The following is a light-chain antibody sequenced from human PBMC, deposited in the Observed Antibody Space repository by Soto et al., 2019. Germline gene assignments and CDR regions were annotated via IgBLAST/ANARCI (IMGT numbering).Light chain of an antibody. CDR1: QSISSY. V-gene: IGKV1-39*01. CDR3: QQSYSNLLT. CDR2: ASS. Sequence: DIQMTQSPSSLSASVGDRVTITCRASQSISSYLNWYQQKPGKAPKLLIYASSSLQSGVPSRFSCSGSGTDFTITISSLQPEDFATYYCQQSYSNLLTFGGGTKLESK. J-gene: IGKJ4*01.